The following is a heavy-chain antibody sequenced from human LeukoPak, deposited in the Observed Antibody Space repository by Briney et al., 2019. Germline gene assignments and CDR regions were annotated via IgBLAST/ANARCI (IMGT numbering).Heavy chain of an antibody. V-gene: IGHV1-18*01. Sequence: ASVKVSCKASGGTFSSYAISWVRQAPGQGLEWMGWISAYNGNTNYAQKLQGRVTMTTDTSTSTAYMELRSLRSDDTAVYYCASGGIAAAERYYYYGMDVWGQGTTVTVSS. CDR2: ISAYNGNT. D-gene: IGHD6-13*01. J-gene: IGHJ6*02. CDR1: GGTFSSYA. CDR3: ASGGIAAAERYYYYGMDV.